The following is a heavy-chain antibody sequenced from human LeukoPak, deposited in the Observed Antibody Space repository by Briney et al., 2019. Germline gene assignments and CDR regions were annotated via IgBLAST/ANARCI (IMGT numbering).Heavy chain of an antibody. CDR1: GFTFSSYSMN. Sequence: PGGSLRLSCAASGFTFSSYSMNWVRQAPGKGLEWIGNMYYSGSTYYNPSLKSRVTISVDTSKNQFSLKLTSVTAADSAVYYCGCIATVEIYFDYWGQGTLVTVSS. D-gene: IGHD5-24*01. J-gene: IGHJ4*02. CDR2: MYYSGST. V-gene: IGHV4-59*04. CDR3: GCIATVEIYFDY.